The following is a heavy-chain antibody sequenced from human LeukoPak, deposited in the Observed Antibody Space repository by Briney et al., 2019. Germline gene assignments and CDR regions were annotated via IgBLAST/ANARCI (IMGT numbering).Heavy chain of an antibody. Sequence: PSETLSLTCTVSGVSISSSSYYWGWLRPPPGQGLEWVVSIYYSGSTYYNPSLKSRATICVDTSKNQFSLKHSSVPAAQPAVYYCARRDYVWGSYRSPFDYWGQGTLVTVSS. D-gene: IGHD3-16*02. CDR2: IYYSGST. CDR3: ARRDYVWGSYRSPFDY. V-gene: IGHV4-39*01. J-gene: IGHJ4*02. CDR1: GVSISSSSYY.